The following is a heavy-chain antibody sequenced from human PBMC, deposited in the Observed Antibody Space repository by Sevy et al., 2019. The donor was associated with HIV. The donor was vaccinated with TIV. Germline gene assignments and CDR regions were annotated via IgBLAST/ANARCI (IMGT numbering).Heavy chain of an antibody. V-gene: IGHV3-23*01. CDR2: ISGSGGST. J-gene: IGHJ6*02. CDR3: TEDVTRTSMVYAIPYYGMDV. D-gene: IGHD2-8*01. Sequence: GGSLRLSCAASGFTFSSYAMSWVRQAPGKGLEWVSAISGSGGSTYYADSVKGRFTISRDNSKNTLYLQMNSLRAEDTAVYYCTEDVTRTSMVYAIPYYGMDVWGQGTTVTVSS. CDR1: GFTFSSYA.